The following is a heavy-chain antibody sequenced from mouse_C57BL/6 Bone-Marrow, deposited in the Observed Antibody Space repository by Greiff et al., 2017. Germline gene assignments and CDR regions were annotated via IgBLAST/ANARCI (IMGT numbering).Heavy chain of an antibody. CDR1: GFTFNTYA. V-gene: IGHV10-3*01. D-gene: IGHD2-2*01. CDR3: VREGGLRRRTWFAY. Sequence: EVMLVESGGGLVQPKGSLKLSCAASGFTFNTYAMHWVRQAPGKGLEWVARIRSKSSNYATYYADSVKDRFTISRDDSQSMLYLQMNNLKTEDTAMYYCVREGGLRRRTWFAYWGQGTLVTVSA. J-gene: IGHJ3*01. CDR2: IRSKSSNYAT.